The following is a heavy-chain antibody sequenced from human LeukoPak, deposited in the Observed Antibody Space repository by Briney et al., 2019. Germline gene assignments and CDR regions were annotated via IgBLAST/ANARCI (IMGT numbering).Heavy chain of an antibody. CDR3: ARHGDYGDYEYFQH. V-gene: IGHV4-4*09. Sequence: PSETLSLTCTVSGGSISPYYWSWIRQPPGKGLEWIGYIYTSGSTDYNPSLKSRVPTSVDYDPSLQRRVTISVDTSRNQFSLKLSSVTAADTAVYYCARHGDYGDYEYFQHWGQGTLVTVSS. D-gene: IGHD4-17*01. J-gene: IGHJ1*01. CDR2: IYTSGST. CDR1: GGSISPYY.